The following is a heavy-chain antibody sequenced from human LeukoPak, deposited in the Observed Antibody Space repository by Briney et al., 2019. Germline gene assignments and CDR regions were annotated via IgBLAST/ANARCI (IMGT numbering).Heavy chain of an antibody. J-gene: IGHJ3*02. CDR2: IRYDGSNK. V-gene: IGHV3-30*02. CDR3: AGESCSSTSCYRDAFDI. D-gene: IGHD2-2*02. Sequence: GGSLRLSCVASGFTFSSYGMHWVRQAPGKGLEWVAFIRYDGSNKIYTDSVKGRFTISRDNPKNTLYLQMNSLRAEDTAVYYCAGESCSSTSCYRDAFDIWGQGTMVTVSS. CDR1: GFTFSSYG.